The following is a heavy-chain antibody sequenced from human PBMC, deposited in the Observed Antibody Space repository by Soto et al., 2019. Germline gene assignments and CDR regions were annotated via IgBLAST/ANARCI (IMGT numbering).Heavy chain of an antibody. J-gene: IGHJ4*02. CDR2: INAGNGNT. Sequence: ASVKVSCKASGYTFTSYAMHWVRQAPGQRLEWMGWINAGNGNTKYSQKFQGRVTITRDTSASTAYMELSRLRSEDTAFYYCARDRGYSSSWYPFDYWGQGTLVTVSS. CDR1: GYTFTSYA. D-gene: IGHD6-13*01. CDR3: ARDRGYSSSWYPFDY. V-gene: IGHV1-3*01.